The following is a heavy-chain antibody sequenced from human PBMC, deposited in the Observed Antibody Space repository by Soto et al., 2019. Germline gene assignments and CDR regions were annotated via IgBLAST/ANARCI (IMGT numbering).Heavy chain of an antibody. CDR2: INPSGGST. V-gene: IGHV1-46*03. CDR3: SRARDYDFWSGRDY. D-gene: IGHD3-3*01. Sequence: QVQLVQSGAEVKKPGASVKVSCKASGYTFTSYYMHWVRQAPGQGLEWMGIINPSGGSTSYAQKFQGKATMTRDTSTSTVYMELSSLSSEDTGGYYCSRARDYDFWSGRDYWGQGTLVTVSS. CDR1: GYTFTSYY. J-gene: IGHJ4*02.